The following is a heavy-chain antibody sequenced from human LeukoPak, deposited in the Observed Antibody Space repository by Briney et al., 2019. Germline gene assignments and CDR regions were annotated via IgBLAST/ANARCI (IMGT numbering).Heavy chain of an antibody. D-gene: IGHD1/OR15-1a*01. CDR3: ARRAEQAPYYFDF. CDR1: GYTFTGYY. Sequence: ASVKVSCRASGYTFTGYYIHWVQQAPGQGLEWMGWINPNSCGTISAQKFHGRVTLTSDTSITTVYMDLSTLTSDDTAVYYCARRAEQAPYYFDFWGQGTLVTVSS. V-gene: IGHV1-2*02. J-gene: IGHJ4*02. CDR2: INPNSCGT.